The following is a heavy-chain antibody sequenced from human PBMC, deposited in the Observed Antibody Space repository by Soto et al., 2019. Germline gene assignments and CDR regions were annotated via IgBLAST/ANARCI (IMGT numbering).Heavy chain of an antibody. Sequence: EVQLVESGGGLIQPGGSLRLSCAVSGFTVSNNYMSWVRQAPGKGLEGVSVIYSGGYTAYGDSVKGRFTISRDNSKNTIFPKKNCLGDDGPARFSWGTPPGGGGYWGQGTLVTVSS. J-gene: IGHJ4*02. CDR3: GTPPGGGGY. CDR1: GFTVSNNY. D-gene: IGHD3-10*01. V-gene: IGHV3-53*01. CDR2: IYSGGYT.